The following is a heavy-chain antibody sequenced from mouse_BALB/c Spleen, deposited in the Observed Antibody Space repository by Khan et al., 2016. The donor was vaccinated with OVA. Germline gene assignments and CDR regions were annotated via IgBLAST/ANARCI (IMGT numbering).Heavy chain of an antibody. D-gene: IGHD2-3*01. CDR1: GFNIKDYY. J-gene: IGHJ2*01. CDR3: PGSILLYFDY. CDR2: IDPENGNN. V-gene: IGHV14-1*02. Sequence: VQLQESGTELVRPGASVRLSCTASGFNIKDYYIHWVKQRPDQGLEGIGWIDPENGNNVYDPKFQGKASINADTTSDTAYQQLSSLTSEDTAVNSFPGSILLYFDYWGQGTTLTVSS.